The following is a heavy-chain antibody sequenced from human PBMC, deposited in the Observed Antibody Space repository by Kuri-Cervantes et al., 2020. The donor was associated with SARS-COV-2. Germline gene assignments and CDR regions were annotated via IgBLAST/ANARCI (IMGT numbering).Heavy chain of an antibody. Sequence: ASVKVSCKTSGYSFTNYFIHWVRQAPGQGLEWMGIITPGGGTIAFTQQFQGRVTMTSDTSTSTVHMEVRSLRPEDTAMYYCARAPPGAADRPLDYWGKGTQVTVSS. D-gene: IGHD6-13*01. V-gene: IGHV1-46*01. J-gene: IGHJ4*02. CDR2: ITPGGGTI. CDR1: GYSFTNYF. CDR3: ARAPPGAADRPLDY.